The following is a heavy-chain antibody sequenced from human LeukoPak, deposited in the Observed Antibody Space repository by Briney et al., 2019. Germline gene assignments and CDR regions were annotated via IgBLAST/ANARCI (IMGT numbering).Heavy chain of an antibody. CDR2: ISSSSSNK. Sequence: GGSLRLSCAASGFTFSSYSMNWVRQAPGKGLEWVSCISSSSSNKYYADSAKGRFTISRDNSKNTLYLQMNSLRAEDTAVYYCASGLDYLNYFDYWGQGTLVTVSS. CDR3: ASGLDYLNYFDY. D-gene: IGHD3/OR15-3a*01. CDR1: GFTFSSYS. J-gene: IGHJ4*02. V-gene: IGHV3-48*01.